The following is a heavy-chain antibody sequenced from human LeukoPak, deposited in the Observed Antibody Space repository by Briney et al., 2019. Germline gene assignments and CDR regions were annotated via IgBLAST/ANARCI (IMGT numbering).Heavy chain of an antibody. V-gene: IGHV3-7*01. Sequence: GGSLRLSCAASGFTFSSYAMHWVRQAPGKGLEWVANIKQDGSEKYYVDSVKGRFTISRDNAKNSLYLQMNSLRAEDTAVYYCARGGSIYDFWSGYPVYYFDYWGQGTLVTVSS. J-gene: IGHJ4*01. CDR1: GFTFSSYA. D-gene: IGHD3-3*01. CDR3: ARGGSIYDFWSGYPVYYFDY. CDR2: IKQDGSEK.